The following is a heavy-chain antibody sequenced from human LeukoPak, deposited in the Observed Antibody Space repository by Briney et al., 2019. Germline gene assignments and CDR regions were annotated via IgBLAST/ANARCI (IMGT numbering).Heavy chain of an antibody. D-gene: IGHD6-25*01. J-gene: IGHJ4*02. Sequence: GASVKVSCEASGYTFTTYYMHWVRQAPGQRPEWMGIINPRGGSTDYAQKFQGRVTTTSDTSTSTVYMELNSLKSEDTAVYFCARVGTAAATADYWGQGTLVTVSS. CDR1: GYTFTTYY. CDR3: ARVGTAAATADY. V-gene: IGHV1-46*01. CDR2: INPRGGST.